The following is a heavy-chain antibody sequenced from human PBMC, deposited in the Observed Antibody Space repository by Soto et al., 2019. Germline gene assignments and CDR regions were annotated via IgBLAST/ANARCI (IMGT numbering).Heavy chain of an antibody. CDR3: ARPLSLDFWTGSFF. Sequence: PGESLKISCKGSGYKFSTYWIGWVRQMPGKGLEWMGIIYPGDSDTRYSPSFQGQVTISADKSISTAYLQWSSLKASDTAIYYCARPLSLDFWTGSFFRGQGTTVTVSS. CDR1: GYKFSTYW. CDR2: IYPGDSDT. D-gene: IGHD3-3*01. J-gene: IGHJ6*02. V-gene: IGHV5-51*01.